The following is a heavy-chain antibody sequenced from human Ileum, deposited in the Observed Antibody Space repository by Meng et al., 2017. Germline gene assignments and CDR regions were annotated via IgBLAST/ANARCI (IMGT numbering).Heavy chain of an antibody. CDR1: GGSVRSDGFK. J-gene: IGHJ4*02. CDR3: ARDHWGSLDY. V-gene: IGHV4-61*08. Sequence: QVRLRGSGPGLVRPAETLSLICTVSGGSVRSDGFKWGWVRQPPGKGLEWIGYASTNYNPSLKSRVTISLDTSKNQFSLELSSVTAADTAVYYCARDHWGSLDYWGQGILVTVSS. CDR2: AST. D-gene: IGHD7-27*01.